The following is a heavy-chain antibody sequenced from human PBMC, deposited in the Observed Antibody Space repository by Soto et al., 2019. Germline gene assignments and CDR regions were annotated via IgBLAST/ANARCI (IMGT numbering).Heavy chain of an antibody. V-gene: IGHV1-69*01. CDR2: IIPIFGTA. CDR3: ASNSYESSGYYGDY. Sequence: QVQLVQSGAEVKKPGSSVKVSCKASGGTFSSYAISWVRHAPGQGLEWMGVIIPIFGTANYAQKCQGRVTITADESTSTDYMALSNLRTEDTAEYYCASNSYESSGYYGDYWGQGTVVAVSS. J-gene: IGHJ4*02. CDR1: GGTFSSYA. D-gene: IGHD3-22*01.